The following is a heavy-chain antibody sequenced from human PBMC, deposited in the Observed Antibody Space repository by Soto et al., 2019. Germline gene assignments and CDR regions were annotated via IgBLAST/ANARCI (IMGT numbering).Heavy chain of an antibody. CDR1: GGTFSSYT. V-gene: IGHV1-69*02. CDR2: IIPILGIA. J-gene: IGHJ3*02. Sequence: QVQLVQSGAEVKKPGSSVKVSCKASGGTFSSYTISWVRQAPGQGLEWMGRIIPILGIANYAQKFQGRVTSAGDKATRRAHMELRRRRSEATGVYYCGMVERDIVVVVGAWGGAFDIWGQGTMVTVSS. CDR3: GMVERDIVVVVGAWGGAFDI. D-gene: IGHD2-15*01.